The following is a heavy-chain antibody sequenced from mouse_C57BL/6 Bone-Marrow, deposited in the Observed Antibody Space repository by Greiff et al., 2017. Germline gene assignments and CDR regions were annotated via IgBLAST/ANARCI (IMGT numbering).Heavy chain of an antibody. V-gene: IGHV1-72*01. J-gene: IGHJ1*03. D-gene: IGHD1-1*01. Sequence: QVQLQQPGAELVKPGASVKLSCKASGYTFTSYWMHWVKQRPGRGLEWIGRIDPTSGGTKYNEKFKSKATLTVDKPSSTAYMQLSSLTSEDSAVFYCARSDYGSSPRWYFDGWGTGTTVTVAS. CDR2: IDPTSGGT. CDR1: GYTFTSYW. CDR3: ARSDYGSSPRWYFDG.